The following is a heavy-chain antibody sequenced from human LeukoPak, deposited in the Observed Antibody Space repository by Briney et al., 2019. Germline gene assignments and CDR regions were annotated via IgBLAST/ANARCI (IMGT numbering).Heavy chain of an antibody. Sequence: PSETLSLTCSVSGGSISSDYWAWIRQPPVKGLEWIGYMYYTGSTNYNPSLKSRVTILLATSKNQFSLKLSSVTAADTAVYYCARVSVVYGMDVWGRGTTVTVSS. CDR1: GGSISSDY. V-gene: IGHV4-59*01. CDR2: MYYTGST. CDR3: ARVSVVYGMDV. J-gene: IGHJ6*02.